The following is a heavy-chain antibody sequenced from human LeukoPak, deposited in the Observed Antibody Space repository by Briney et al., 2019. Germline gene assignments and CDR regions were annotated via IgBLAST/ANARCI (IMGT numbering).Heavy chain of an antibody. CDR3: ARVKKGGTTLGMVV. J-gene: IGHJ6*01. Sequence: ASVKVSCKASGYTFTGYYMHWVRQVPGQGLEWMGWINPNSGGTNYAQKFQGRVTMTRDTSISTGYMELSRLRSDDTASYYCARVKKGGTTLGMVVWGKGATVTVSS. D-gene: IGHD1-1*01. V-gene: IGHV1-2*02. CDR1: GYTFTGYY. CDR2: INPNSGGT.